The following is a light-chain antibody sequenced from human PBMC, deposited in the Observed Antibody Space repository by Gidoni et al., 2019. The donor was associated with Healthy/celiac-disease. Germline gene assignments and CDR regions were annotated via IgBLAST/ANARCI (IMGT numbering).Light chain of an antibody. J-gene: IGKJ1*01. CDR3: QQYNSYSET. V-gene: IGKV1-5*01. CDR2: DAS. CDR1: QSISSW. Sequence: DIQMTQSPSTLSASVGDRVTITCRASQSISSWLDWYQQKPGKAPKLLIYDASSLESVVPSRFSGSGSGTEFTLTISSLQPDDFATYYCQQYNSYSETFGQGTKVEIK.